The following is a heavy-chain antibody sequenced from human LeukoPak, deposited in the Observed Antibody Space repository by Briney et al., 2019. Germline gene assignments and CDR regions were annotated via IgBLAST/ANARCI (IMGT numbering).Heavy chain of an antibody. CDR1: GFTFSSYA. J-gene: IGHJ4*02. Sequence: PGGSLRLSCSASGFTFSSYAMHWVRQAPGKGLEWVASLNEDGSKRSYVGSVKGRFTISRDNAQNSVFLQMNSLTAEDTAVYYCARAVTSMDGYWGQGTLVTVSS. CDR3: ARAVTSMDGY. CDR2: LNEDGSKR. V-gene: IGHV3-7*03. D-gene: IGHD5-18*01.